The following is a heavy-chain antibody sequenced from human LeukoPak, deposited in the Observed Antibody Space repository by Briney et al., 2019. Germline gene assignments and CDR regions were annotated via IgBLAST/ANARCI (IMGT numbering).Heavy chain of an antibody. CDR2: IKQDGSEK. CDR3: AREFCSGGSCYSDYYYGMDV. J-gene: IGHJ6*02. D-gene: IGHD2-15*01. CDR1: GFTFSFYW. Sequence: PGGSPRLSCAASGFTFSFYWMSWVRQAPGKGREGVANIKQDGSEKYYVDSVKGRFTISRDNAKNSLYLQMNSLRAEDTAVYYCAREFCSGGSCYSDYYYGMDVWGQGTTVTVSS. V-gene: IGHV3-7*01.